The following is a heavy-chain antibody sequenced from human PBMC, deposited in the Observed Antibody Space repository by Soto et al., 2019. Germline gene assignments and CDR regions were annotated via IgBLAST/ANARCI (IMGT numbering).Heavy chain of an antibody. V-gene: IGHV3-30-3*01. J-gene: IGHJ4*02. CDR3: ARETAPGRDFDY. CDR1: GFTFSSFP. Sequence: QVQLVESGGGVVQPGRSLRLSCAASGFTFSSFPMHWVRQSPGKGLEWVAIISYDGSNKYYADSVKGRFTISRDNSKNTLYLQMNSLRVEDTAVYYCARETAPGRDFDYWGQGTLVTVSS. D-gene: IGHD1-26*01. CDR2: ISYDGSNK.